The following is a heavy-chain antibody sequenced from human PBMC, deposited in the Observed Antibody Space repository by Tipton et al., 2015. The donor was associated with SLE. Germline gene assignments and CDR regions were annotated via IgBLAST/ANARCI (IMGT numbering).Heavy chain of an antibody. CDR3: ARSEYSSGWGY. J-gene: IGHJ4*02. CDR1: GGSISSYY. CDR2: IYYSGST. D-gene: IGHD6-19*01. Sequence: LSLTCTVSGGSISSYYWSWIRQPPGKGLEWIGYIYYSGSTNYNPSLKSRVTISVDTSKNQFSLKLSSVTAADTAVYYCARSEYSSGWGYWGQGSLVTVPS. V-gene: IGHV4-59*01.